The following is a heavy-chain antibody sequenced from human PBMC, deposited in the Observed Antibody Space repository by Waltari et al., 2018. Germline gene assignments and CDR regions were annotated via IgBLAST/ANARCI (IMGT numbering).Heavy chain of an antibody. CDR1: GFHFRQLW. V-gene: IGHV3-74*01. D-gene: IGHD6-19*01. CDR3: ARVATKTYSSPVPGRPYYYGMDV. J-gene: IGHJ6*02. CDR2: INSDGSST. Sequence: EAQLGEVGGSPGQAGAPLRLPWSTLGFHFRQLWVDWVRPAPAKGLVWVSRINSDGSSTTYADSVKGRFTISRDNAKNTLYVQMNRLRAEDTAVYYCARVATKTYSSPVPGRPYYYGMDVWGQGTTVTVSS.